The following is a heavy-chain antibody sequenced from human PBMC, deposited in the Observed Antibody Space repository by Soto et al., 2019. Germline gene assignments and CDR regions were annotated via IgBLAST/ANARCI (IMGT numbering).Heavy chain of an antibody. V-gene: IGHV3-53*01. J-gene: IGHJ4*02. CDR3: AIFYDFWTGPRDY. D-gene: IGHD3-3*01. Sequence: HPGGSLRLSCAASGRSGSSNYMSWVRQAPGKGLEWVAVIYSGGSTYYADSVKGRFTISRDDSKNTVFLQMDRLRAEDTALYYCAIFYDFWTGPRDYWGQGILVTVSS. CDR2: IYSGGST. CDR1: GRSGSSNY.